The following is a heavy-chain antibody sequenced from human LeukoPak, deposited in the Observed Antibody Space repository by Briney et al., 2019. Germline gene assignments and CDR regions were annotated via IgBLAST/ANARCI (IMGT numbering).Heavy chain of an antibody. CDR3: ARANMVRGVGSFFDRNWFDP. CDR2: IIPIFGTA. J-gene: IGHJ5*02. V-gene: IGHV1-69*13. CDR1: GGTFSSYV. D-gene: IGHD3-10*01. Sequence: ASVKVSCKASGGTFSSYVISWVRQAPGQGLEWMGGIIPIFGTANNAQKFQGRVTITADESTSTAYMELSSLRSEDTAVYYCARANMVRGVGSFFDRNWFDPWGQGTLVTVSS.